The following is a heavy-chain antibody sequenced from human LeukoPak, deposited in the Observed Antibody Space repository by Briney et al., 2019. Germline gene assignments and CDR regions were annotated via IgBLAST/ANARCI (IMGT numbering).Heavy chain of an antibody. CDR1: GGSISSGSYY. Sequence: PSQTLSLTCTVSGGSISSGSYYWSWIRQPAGKGLEWIGRIYTSGSTNYNPSLKSRVTISVDTSKNQFSLKLSSVTAADTAVYYCAKWGYYYYGMDVWGKGTTVTVSS. J-gene: IGHJ6*04. CDR2: IYTSGST. CDR3: AKWGYYYYGMDV. D-gene: IGHD2-8*01. V-gene: IGHV4-61*02.